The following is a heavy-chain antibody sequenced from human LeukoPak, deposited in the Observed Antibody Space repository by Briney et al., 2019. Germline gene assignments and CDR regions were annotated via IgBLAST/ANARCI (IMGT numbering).Heavy chain of an antibody. CDR1: GGSISSSYYY. Sequence: PSETLSLTCTVSGGSISSSYYYWGWIRQPPGKGLEWIGSIYYSGSTYYNPSLKSRVTISVDTSKNQFSLKLSSVTAADTAVYYCARGRAVAGTFDYWGQGTLVTVSS. CDR2: IYYSGST. D-gene: IGHD6-19*01. CDR3: ARGRAVAGTFDY. V-gene: IGHV4-39*07. J-gene: IGHJ4*02.